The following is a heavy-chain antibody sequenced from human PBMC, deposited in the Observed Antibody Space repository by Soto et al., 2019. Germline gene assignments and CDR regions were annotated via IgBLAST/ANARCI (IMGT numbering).Heavy chain of an antibody. Sequence: ASVKVSCKASGYTFTSYDINWVRQATGQGLEWMGWMNPNSGNTGYAQKIQGRVTMTRNTSISTAYMELNSLRAEDTAVYYCARVVDYDFWSGYLYYFDYWGQGTLVTVSS. CDR1: GYTFTSYD. D-gene: IGHD3-3*01. CDR3: ARVVDYDFWSGYLYYFDY. J-gene: IGHJ4*02. V-gene: IGHV1-8*01. CDR2: MNPNSGNT.